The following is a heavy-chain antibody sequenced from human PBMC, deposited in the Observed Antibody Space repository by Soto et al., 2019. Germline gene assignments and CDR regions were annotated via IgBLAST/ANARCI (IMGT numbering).Heavy chain of an antibody. J-gene: IGHJ4*02. CDR3: ARGTYNLWAGSRYYFDF. V-gene: IGHV4-30-4*01. Sequence: SETLSLTCTVSRDSADTNDYYWTWIRQPPGKGLEWIGCISDSGATYYNPSLEGRLSMSFDTSENHFSLKVTSVAAADTAVYYCARGTYNLWAGSRYYFDFWGQGTKVT. CDR1: RDSADTNDYY. D-gene: IGHD6-19*01. CDR2: ISDSGAT.